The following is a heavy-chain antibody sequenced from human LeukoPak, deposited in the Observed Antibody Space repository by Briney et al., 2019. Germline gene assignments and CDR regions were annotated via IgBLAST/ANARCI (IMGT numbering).Heavy chain of an antibody. J-gene: IGHJ4*02. D-gene: IGHD3-22*01. Sequence: GGSLRLSCAASGFTFSSYAMSWVRQAPGKGLEWVPAISGSGGSTYYADSVKGRFTISRDNSKNTLYLQMNSLRAEDTAVYYCVAHYYDSSGSDYWGQGTLVTVSS. CDR1: GFTFSSYA. CDR2: ISGSGGST. CDR3: VAHYYDSSGSDY. V-gene: IGHV3-23*01.